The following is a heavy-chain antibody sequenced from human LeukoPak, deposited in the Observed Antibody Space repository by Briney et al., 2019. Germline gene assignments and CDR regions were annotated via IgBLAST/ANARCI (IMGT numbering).Heavy chain of an antibody. Sequence: ASVKVSCKPSGYTFTGYYMHWVRQAPGQGLEWMGWINTNTGNPTYAQGFTGRFVFSLDTSVSTAYLQISSLKAEDTAVYYCASGYSYGLYWFDPWGQGTLVTVSS. CDR1: GYTFTGYY. CDR3: ASGYSYGLYWFDP. D-gene: IGHD5-18*01. V-gene: IGHV7-4-1*02. J-gene: IGHJ5*02. CDR2: INTNTGNP.